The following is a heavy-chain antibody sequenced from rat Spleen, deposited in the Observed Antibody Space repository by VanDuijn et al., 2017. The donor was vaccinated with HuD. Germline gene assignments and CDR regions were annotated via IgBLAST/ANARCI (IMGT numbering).Heavy chain of an antibody. V-gene: IGHV5-31*01. J-gene: IGHJ2*01. CDR2: ITNTGGST. CDR1: GFTFNNYW. CDR3: TRPSITYYDGTYYYYFDY. D-gene: IGHD1-12*02. Sequence: EVQLVESGGGLVQPGRSLKLSCVASGFTFNNYWMTWIRQAPGKGLEWVASITNTGGSTYYPDSVKGRFTISRDNAKSTLYLQMNSLRSEDTATYYCTRPSITYYDGTYYYYFDYWGQGVMVTVSS.